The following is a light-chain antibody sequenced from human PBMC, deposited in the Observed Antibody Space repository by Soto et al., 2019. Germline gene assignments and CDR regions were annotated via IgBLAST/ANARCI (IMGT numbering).Light chain of an antibody. CDR1: QSVGVF. Sequence: EIVLTQSPATLSLSPGERATLSCRASQSVGVFLFWYQQKSGQAPRLLIYDASTRATGIPARFSGSGSGTDFTLTINSLEPEDFAIYYCQHRSIWPVSFGQGTRLEIK. CDR2: DAS. V-gene: IGKV3-11*01. CDR3: QHRSIWPVS. J-gene: IGKJ5*01.